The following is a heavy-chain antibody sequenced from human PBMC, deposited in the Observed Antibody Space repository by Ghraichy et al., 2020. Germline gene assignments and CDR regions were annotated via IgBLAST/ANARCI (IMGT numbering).Heavy chain of an antibody. CDR2: VYYSGST. CDR1: GGSISSSYYY. V-gene: IGHV4-39*07. CDR3: GRIGYSGYDRTDAFDM. Sequence: SETLSLTCTVSGGSISSSYYYWGWVRQSPGKGLEWIGSVYYSGSTYYNPSLKSRFTISVDTSKNQFSLKLSSVTAADTAVYFCGRIGYSGYDRTDAFDMWGQGTMVTVSS. D-gene: IGHD5-12*01. J-gene: IGHJ3*02.